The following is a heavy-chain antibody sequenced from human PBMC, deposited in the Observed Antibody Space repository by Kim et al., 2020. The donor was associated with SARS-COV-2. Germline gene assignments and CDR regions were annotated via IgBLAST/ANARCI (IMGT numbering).Heavy chain of an antibody. Sequence: ANSVKGRFTIPRDNAKNSLYLQMNSLRAEDTAVYYCARDGYCSSTSCYPYWGQGTLVTVSS. V-gene: IGHV3-21*01. J-gene: IGHJ4*02. CDR3: ARDGYCSSTSCYPY. D-gene: IGHD2-2*03.